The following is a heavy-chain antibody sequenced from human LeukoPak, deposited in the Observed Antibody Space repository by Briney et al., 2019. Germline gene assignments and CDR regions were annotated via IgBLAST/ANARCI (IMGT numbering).Heavy chain of an antibody. J-gene: IGHJ4*02. CDR1: GFTVSSNY. D-gene: IGHD6-19*01. CDR2: LYSGGAT. V-gene: IGHV3-53*01. CDR3: TKLKGWYGEGFFDY. Sequence: GGSLRLSCAASGFTVSSNYMSWVRQPAGKGLEWVSDLYSGGATFYADSVKGRFTISRDTSKNTLYLQMNDLRADDTAVYYCTKLKGWYGEGFFDYWGQGTLVTVSS.